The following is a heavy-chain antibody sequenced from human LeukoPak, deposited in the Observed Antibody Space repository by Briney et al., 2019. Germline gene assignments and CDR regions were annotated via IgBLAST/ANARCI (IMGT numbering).Heavy chain of an antibody. V-gene: IGHV4-59*08. CDR2: IYYSGST. CDR1: GGSISSYY. D-gene: IGHD3-10*01. CDR3: ARLWFGELSPWTYYFDY. Sequence: SETLSLTCTVSGGSISSYYWSWIRQPPGKGLEWIGYIYYSGSTNYNPSLKSRVTISVDTSKNQFSLKLSSVTAADTAVYYCARLWFGELSPWTYYFDYWGQGTLVTASS. J-gene: IGHJ4*02.